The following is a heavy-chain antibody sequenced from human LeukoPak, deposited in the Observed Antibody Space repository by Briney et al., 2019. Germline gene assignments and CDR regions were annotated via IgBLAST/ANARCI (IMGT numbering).Heavy chain of an antibody. CDR2: INHSGST. Sequence: SETLSLTCAVYGGSFSGYDWSWIRQPLGKGLEWIGEINHSGSTNYNPSLKSRVTISVDTSKNQFSLKLSSVTAADTALYYCVRTYCDTEEPWDWGQGTLVTVSS. V-gene: IGHV4-34*01. CDR3: VRTYCDTEEPWD. CDR1: GGSFSGYD. J-gene: IGHJ4*02. D-gene: IGHD3-22*01.